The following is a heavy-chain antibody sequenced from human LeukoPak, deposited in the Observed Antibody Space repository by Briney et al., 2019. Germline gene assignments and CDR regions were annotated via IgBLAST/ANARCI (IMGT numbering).Heavy chain of an antibody. V-gene: IGHV4-38-2*01. CDR3: ASLALDPNKHNN. CDR2: IYYSGST. D-gene: IGHD2-8*02. J-gene: IGHJ4*02. CDR1: ELTFTDHY. Sequence: PGESLRLSCAASELTFTDHYMSWIRQPPGKGPEWIGSIYYSGSTYYNPSLKSRVTISVDTSKNQFSLKLSSVTAADTAVYYCASLALDPNKHNNWGQGALVTVSS.